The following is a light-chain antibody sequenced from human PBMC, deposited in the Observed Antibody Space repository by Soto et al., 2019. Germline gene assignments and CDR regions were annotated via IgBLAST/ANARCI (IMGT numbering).Light chain of an antibody. J-gene: IGKJ4*01. V-gene: IGKV1-8*01. Sequence: AIRMTQSPSSLTAPTGDRVTITCRASQGISSYLAWYQQKPGKAPKLLIYAASTLQSGVPSRFSGSGSGTDFTLTISCLQSEDFATYYYQQYYSYLLTLGGGTQVEIK. CDR1: QGISSY. CDR2: AAS. CDR3: QQYYSYLLT.